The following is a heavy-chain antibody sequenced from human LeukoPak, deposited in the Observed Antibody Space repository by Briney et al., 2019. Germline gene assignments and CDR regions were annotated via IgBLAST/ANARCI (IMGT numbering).Heavy chain of an antibody. CDR2: LSGSGAGT. CDR1: GVTFRSFA. CDR3: AKDLEGPLDY. J-gene: IGHJ4*02. V-gene: IGHV3-23*01. Sequence: GASLRLSCAAAGVTFRSFAMSWVRQAPGKGLEWVSGLSGSGAGTYYADSVKGRFTISRDNSKNTLYLHMNGLRAEDTAVYYCAKDLEGPLDYWGQGILVTASS.